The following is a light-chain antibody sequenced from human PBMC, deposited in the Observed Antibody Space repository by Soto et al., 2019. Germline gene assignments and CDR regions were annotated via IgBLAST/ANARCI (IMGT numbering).Light chain of an antibody. J-gene: IGLJ1*01. CDR2: DVS. Sequence: QSALTQPASVSGSPGQSITISCTGTSSDVGGYNYVSWYQQHPGKAPKLMIYDVSNRPSGVSNRFSGSKSGNTAFLTISGLQAEDEADYYCSSYTSSSTLLIFGTGTKVTV. CDR3: SSYTSSSTLLI. CDR1: SSDVGGYNY. V-gene: IGLV2-14*01.